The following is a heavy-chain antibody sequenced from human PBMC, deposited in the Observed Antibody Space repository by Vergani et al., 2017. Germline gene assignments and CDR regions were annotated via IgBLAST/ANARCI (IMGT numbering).Heavy chain of an antibody. V-gene: IGHV3-30*02. D-gene: IGHD2-2*02. CDR2: IRYDGSNK. CDR3: ARAQVPAAIRLNVGNYMDV. Sequence: VQLLESGGGLVQPGGSLRLSCAASGFTFSTYAMTWVRQAPGKGLEWVAFIRYDGSNKYFADSVKGRFTISRDNSKTTLYLQMSSLRAEDTAVYYCARAQVPAAIRLNVGNYMDVWGKGTTVIVSS. J-gene: IGHJ6*03. CDR1: GFTFSTYA.